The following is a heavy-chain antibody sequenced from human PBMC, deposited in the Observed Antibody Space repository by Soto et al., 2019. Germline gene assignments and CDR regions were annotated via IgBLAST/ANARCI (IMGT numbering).Heavy chain of an antibody. V-gene: IGHV3-23*01. CDR2: IVGSGGRT. Sequence: EVQLLESGGGLVQPGGSLTLSCAASGFTFSAFALSWVRQAPGEGLEWVSGIVGSGGRTYYADSVKGRFTISRDNSKNTVYLQMSSLRAEDTAMYYCAKDPAGMYSSGWSQSFDFWGQGTQVTVS. CDR1: GFTFSAFA. J-gene: IGHJ4*02. D-gene: IGHD6-19*01. CDR3: AKDPAGMYSSGWSQSFDF.